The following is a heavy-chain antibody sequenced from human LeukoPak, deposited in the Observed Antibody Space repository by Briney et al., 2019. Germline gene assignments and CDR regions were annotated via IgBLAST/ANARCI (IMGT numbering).Heavy chain of an antibody. D-gene: IGHD4-17*01. CDR1: GGSFSGYY. CDR3: ARGSDGDYITDY. V-gene: IGHV4-59*01. Sequence: SETLSLTCAVYGGSFSGYYWSWIRQPPGKGLEWIGYIYYSGSTNYNPSLKSRVTISVDTSKNQFSLKLSSVTAADTAVYYCARGSDGDYITDYWGQGTLVTVSS. CDR2: IYYSGST. J-gene: IGHJ4*02.